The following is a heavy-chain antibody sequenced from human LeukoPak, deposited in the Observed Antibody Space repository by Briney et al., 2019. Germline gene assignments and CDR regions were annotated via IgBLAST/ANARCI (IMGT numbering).Heavy chain of an antibody. CDR1: GFTFGSYS. CDR3: ARVRSGWYHDY. J-gene: IGHJ4*02. Sequence: GGSLRLSCAASGFTFGSYSINWVRQAPGKGLEWVSFITGSSSTIYYADSVKGRFTISRDNAKNSLYLQVNSLRDEDTAVYYCARVRSGWYHDYWGQGTLVSVSS. V-gene: IGHV3-48*02. D-gene: IGHD6-19*01. CDR2: ITGSSSTI.